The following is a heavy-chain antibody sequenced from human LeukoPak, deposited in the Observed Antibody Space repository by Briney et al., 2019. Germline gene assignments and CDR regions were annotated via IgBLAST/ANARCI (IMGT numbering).Heavy chain of an antibody. V-gene: IGHV3-9*01. J-gene: IGHJ6*03. CDR1: GFTFDDYA. CDR2: ISWNSGSI. Sequence: PGGSLRLSCAASGFTFDDYAMHWVRQVPGKGLEWVSGISWNSGSIGYADSVKGRFTISRDNAKNSLYLQMNSLRAEDTAVYYCARAFNHLQCYMDVWGKGTTVTVSS. D-gene: IGHD4-11*01. CDR3: ARAFNHLQCYMDV.